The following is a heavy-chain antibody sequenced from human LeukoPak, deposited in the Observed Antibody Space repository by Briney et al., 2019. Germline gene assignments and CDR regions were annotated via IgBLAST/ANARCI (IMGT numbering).Heavy chain of an antibody. Sequence: GGSLRLSCAASGFTVSSNYMSWVRQAPGRGLEWVSLIYSGGSTYYADSVKGRFTISRDNSKNTLYLQMNSLRAEDTAVYYCAREWAGYYFDYWGQGTLVTVSS. CDR3: AREWAGYYFDY. J-gene: IGHJ4*02. CDR2: IYSGGST. D-gene: IGHD6-19*01. CDR1: GFTVSSNY. V-gene: IGHV3-53*05.